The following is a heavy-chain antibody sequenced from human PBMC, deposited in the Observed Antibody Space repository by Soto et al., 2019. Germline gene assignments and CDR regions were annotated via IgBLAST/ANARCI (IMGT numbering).Heavy chain of an antibody. CDR1: GGSFSGYY. CDR3: ARGCRWVVGNWFDP. CDR2: INHSGST. V-gene: IGHV4-34*01. J-gene: IGHJ5*02. D-gene: IGHD2-15*01. Sequence: SETLSLTRAVYGGSFSGYYWSWIRQPPGKGLEWIGEINHSGSTNYNPSLKSRVTISVDTSKNQFSLKLSSVTAADTAVYYCARGCRWVVGNWFDPWGQGTLVTVSS.